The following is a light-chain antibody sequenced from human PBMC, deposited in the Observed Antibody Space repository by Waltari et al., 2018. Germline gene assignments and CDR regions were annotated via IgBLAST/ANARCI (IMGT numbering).Light chain of an antibody. J-gene: IGKJ1*01. V-gene: IGKV3-20*01. Sequence: EIVLTQSPDTLSFSPGERATLSCRASQSISKYLAWYQQKPGQAPRLLIYHASSRSTGIPDRFSGSGSGTAFSLTINRLEPEDFAVYYCQHYVSLPATFGQGTKLEIK. CDR1: QSISKY. CDR3: QHYVSLPAT. CDR2: HAS.